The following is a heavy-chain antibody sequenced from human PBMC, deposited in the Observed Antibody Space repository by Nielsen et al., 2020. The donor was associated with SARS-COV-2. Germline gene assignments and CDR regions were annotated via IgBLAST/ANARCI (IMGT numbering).Heavy chain of an antibody. D-gene: IGHD3-10*01. Sequence: GGSLRLSCAASGFTFNIYAMAWVRRAPGRGLQWVTGVSASGGSTYHTDSVKGRFSISRDNSKNTLFLQMHSLRVEDTAVYYCAKDGVVRGDALDLWGQGTMVTVSS. CDR1: GFTFNIYA. J-gene: IGHJ3*01. CDR3: AKDGVVRGDALDL. CDR2: VSASGGST. V-gene: IGHV3-23*01.